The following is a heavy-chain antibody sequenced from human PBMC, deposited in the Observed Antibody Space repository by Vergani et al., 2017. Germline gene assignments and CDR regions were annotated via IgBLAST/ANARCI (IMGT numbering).Heavy chain of an antibody. CDR3: ARLYGRDSSGSKYFDY. Sequence: EVQLVQSGAEVKKPGESLKISCQISGYSFTNYWIGWVRQMPGKGLEWMGIIHPADSDTRYSPSFQVQGTISVDKSISTAYLQRSSLRASDSAMYYCARLYGRDSSGSKYFDYWGQGTLVTVSS. J-gene: IGHJ4*02. CDR2: IHPADSDT. CDR1: GYSFTNYW. V-gene: IGHV5-51*01. D-gene: IGHD3-22*01.